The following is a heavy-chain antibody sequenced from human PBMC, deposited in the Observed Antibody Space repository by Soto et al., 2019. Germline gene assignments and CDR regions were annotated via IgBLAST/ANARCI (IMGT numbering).Heavy chain of an antibody. J-gene: IGHJ6*03. V-gene: IGHV3-30*18. D-gene: IGHD6-13*01. CDR3: AKGGDYSSSWYGYYYYYYLDV. CDR2: ISYDGSNK. CDR1: GFTFSSYG. Sequence: TGGALRLSCAASGFTFSSYGMHWVRQAPGKGLEWVAVISYDGSNKYYADSVKGRFTISRDNSKNTLYLQMNSLRAEDTAVYYCAKGGDYSSSWYGYYYYYYLDVWGNGTSVTLSS.